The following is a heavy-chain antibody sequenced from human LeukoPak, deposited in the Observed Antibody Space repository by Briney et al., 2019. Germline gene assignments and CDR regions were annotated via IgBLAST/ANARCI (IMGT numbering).Heavy chain of an antibody. CDR3: ARRIAAAGTLNWFDP. D-gene: IGHD6-13*01. CDR1: GFTFSSYS. Sequence: GGSLRLSCAASGFTFSSYSMNWVRQAPGKGLEWVSSISSSSSYIYYADSVKGRFTISRDNAKNSLYLQMNSLRAEDTAVYYCARRIAAAGTLNWFDPWGQGTLVTVSS. J-gene: IGHJ5*02. V-gene: IGHV3-21*01. CDR2: ISSSSSYI.